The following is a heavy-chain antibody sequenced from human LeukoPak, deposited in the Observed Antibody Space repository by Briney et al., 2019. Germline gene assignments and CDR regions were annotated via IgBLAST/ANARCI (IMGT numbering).Heavy chain of an antibody. V-gene: IGHV3-7*05. CDR2: IKEDGSEK. Sequence: GGSLRLSCAISGFTFSDYWMSWVRQAPGRGLEWVANIKEDGSEKNYVDSVKGRFTISRDNAKNSLYLQMNSLRAGDTAIYYCARDWGAAGLWDYWGQGTLVTVSS. D-gene: IGHD6-13*01. CDR3: ARDWGAAGLWDY. J-gene: IGHJ4*02. CDR1: GFTFSDYW.